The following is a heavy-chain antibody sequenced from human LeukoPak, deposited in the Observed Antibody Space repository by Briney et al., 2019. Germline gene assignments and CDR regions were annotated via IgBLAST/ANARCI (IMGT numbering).Heavy chain of an antibody. V-gene: IGHV1-18*01. Sequence: ASVKVSCKASGYTFTSYGISWVRQAPGQGLEWMGWISTYNGNTKNAQKLQGRVTMTTDTSTSTAYMELRTLRSDDTAVYYCARADTVRLGELSHFDYWGQGTLVTVSS. CDR1: GYTFTSYG. CDR3: ARADTVRLGELSHFDY. CDR2: ISTYNGNT. D-gene: IGHD3-16*02. J-gene: IGHJ4*02.